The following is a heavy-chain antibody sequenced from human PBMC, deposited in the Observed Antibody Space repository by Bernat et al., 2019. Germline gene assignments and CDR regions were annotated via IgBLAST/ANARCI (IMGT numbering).Heavy chain of an antibody. V-gene: IGHV1-24*01. CDR3: ATPRIRDNWGRYYYYGMDV. CDR1: GYTLTELS. Sequence: QVQLVQSGAEVKKPGASVKVSCKVSGYTLTELSMHWVRQAPGKGLEWMGGFDPEDGETIYAQKFQGRVTMTEDTSTDTAYMELSSLRSEDTAVYYCATPRIRDNWGRYYYYGMDVWGQGTTVTVSS. J-gene: IGHJ6*02. CDR2: FDPEDGET. D-gene: IGHD7-27*01.